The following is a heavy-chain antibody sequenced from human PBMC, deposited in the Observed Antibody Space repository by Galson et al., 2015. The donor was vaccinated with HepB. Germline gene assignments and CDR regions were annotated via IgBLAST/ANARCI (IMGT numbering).Heavy chain of an antibody. D-gene: IGHD3-22*01. CDR2: IKSKTDGGTT. J-gene: IGHJ4*02. CDR1: GFTFSNAW. V-gene: IGHV3-15*01. CDR3: TTGPTPPGDYYDSSGYHALDY. Sequence: SLRLSCAASGFTFSNAWMSWVRQAPGKGLEWVGRIKSKTDGGTTDYAAPVKGRFTISRDDSKNTLYLQMNSLKTEDTAVYYCTTGPTPPGDYYDSSGYHALDYWGQGTLVTVSS.